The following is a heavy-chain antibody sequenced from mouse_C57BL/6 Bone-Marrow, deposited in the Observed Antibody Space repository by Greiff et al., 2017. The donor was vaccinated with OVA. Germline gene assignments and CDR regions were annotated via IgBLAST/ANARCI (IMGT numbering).Heavy chain of an antibody. D-gene: IGHD2-5*01. CDR2: IWSGGST. Sequence: QVQLKESGPGLVQPSQSLSITCTVSGFSLTSYGVHWVRQSPGKGLEWLGVIWSGGSTDYNAAFISRLSISKDNSKSQVFFKMNSLQADDTAIYYCARRPPYSNYADAMDYWGQGTSVTVSS. CDR3: ARRPPYSNYADAMDY. J-gene: IGHJ4*01. CDR1: GFSLTSYG. V-gene: IGHV2-2*01.